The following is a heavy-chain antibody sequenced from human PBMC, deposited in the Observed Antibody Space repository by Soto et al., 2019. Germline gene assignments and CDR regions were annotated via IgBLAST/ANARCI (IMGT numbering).Heavy chain of an antibody. CDR1: GDPLRRYH. Sequence: SEALSLTCPFPGDPLRRYHWSLVRQPPGKGLEWIGYIYCTGTTTYNPSFKSRLTISVDSSKNQFSLNLTSVSATDTAVYYCARLGGFYQSLDSWGQGTLVTVS. CDR3: ARLGGFYQSLDS. D-gene: IGHD3-22*01. CDR2: IYCTGTT. J-gene: IGHJ5*01. V-gene: IGHV4-59*08.